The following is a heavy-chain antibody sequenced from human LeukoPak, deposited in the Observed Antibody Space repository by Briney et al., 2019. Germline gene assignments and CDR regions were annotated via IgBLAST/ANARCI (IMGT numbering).Heavy chain of an antibody. J-gene: IGHJ4*02. CDR3: ARDYHLGPFDY. V-gene: IGHV3-7*01. D-gene: IGHD2-2*01. Sequence: PGGSLRLSCATSGFTFSSYWMSWVRQAPGKGLECVANIKQDGSEKYYVDSVKGRFTISRDSAKNSLYLQMNSLRAEDTAVYYCARDYHLGPFDYWGQGTLVTVSS. CDR2: IKQDGSEK. CDR1: GFTFSSYW.